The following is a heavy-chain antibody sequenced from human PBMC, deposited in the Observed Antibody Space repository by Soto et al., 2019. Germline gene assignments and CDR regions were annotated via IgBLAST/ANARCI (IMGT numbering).Heavy chain of an antibody. CDR3: ARDRIVGATRWFDP. V-gene: IGHV4-34*01. J-gene: IGHJ5*02. CDR1: GGSFSGYY. Sequence: QVQLQQWGAGLLKPSETLSLTCAVSGGSFSGYYWSWIRQPPGKGLEWIGEINHSGSTNYNPSLKSRVTISVDTSKNQCSLKLSSVTAADTAVYYCARDRIVGATRWFDPWGQGTLVTVSS. CDR2: INHSGST. D-gene: IGHD1-26*01.